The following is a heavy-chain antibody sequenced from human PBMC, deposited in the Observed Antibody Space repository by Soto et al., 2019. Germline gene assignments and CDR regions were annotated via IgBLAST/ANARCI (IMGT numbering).Heavy chain of an antibody. J-gene: IGHJ4*02. CDR3: ARDGGNYALDY. V-gene: IGHV1-18*01. D-gene: IGHD3-16*01. CDR1: GYTFTSYG. CDR2: ISADNGNT. Sequence: QVQLVQSGAEVKKPGASVKVSCKASGYTFTSYGITWVRQAPGQGLEWMGWISADNGNTNYAQKLQGRVTMTTHTTTRTTYMGLRSLKCDDTAVYYCARDGGNYALDYWGQGTLVTVST.